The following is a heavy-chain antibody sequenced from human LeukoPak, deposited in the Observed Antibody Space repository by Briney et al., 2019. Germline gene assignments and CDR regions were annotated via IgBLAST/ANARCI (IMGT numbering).Heavy chain of an antibody. Sequence: SETLSLTCTVSGGSISSGSYYWSWIRQPAGKGLEWIGRIYTSGSTNYNPSLKSRVTISVDTSKNQFSLKLSSVTAADTAVYYCARERYGSGSYYNLGYYYYYMDVWGKGTTVTIPS. CDR2: IYTSGST. CDR3: ARERYGSGSYYNLGYYYYYMDV. CDR1: GGSISSGSYY. J-gene: IGHJ6*03. V-gene: IGHV4-61*02. D-gene: IGHD3-10*01.